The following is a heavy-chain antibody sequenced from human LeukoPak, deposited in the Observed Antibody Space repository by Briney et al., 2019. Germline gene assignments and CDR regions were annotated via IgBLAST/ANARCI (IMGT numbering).Heavy chain of an antibody. CDR3: AREIAAAGPRFDP. CDR2: INPSGGST. Sequence: GASVKVSCKASGYTFTSYCMHWVRQAPGQGLEWMGIINPSGGSTSYAQKFQGRVTMTRDTSTSSVYMELSSLRSEDTAVYYCAREIAAAGPRFDPWGQGTLVTVSS. J-gene: IGHJ5*02. D-gene: IGHD6-13*01. CDR1: GYTFTSYC. V-gene: IGHV1-46*01.